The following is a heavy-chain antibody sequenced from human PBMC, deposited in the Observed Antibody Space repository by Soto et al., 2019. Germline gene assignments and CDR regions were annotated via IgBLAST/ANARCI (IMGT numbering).Heavy chain of an antibody. J-gene: IGHJ6*02. CDR1: GGSISSSIYY. Sequence: SETLSLTCTVSGGSISSSIYYWGWIRQPPGKGLEWIGSIYYSGSTYYNPSLKSRVTISVDTSKNQVSLKLSSVTAADTAVYYCARHRRPFCTNGVCYNRNVGYYYYYGMDVWGQGTTVTVSS. CDR2: IYYSGST. V-gene: IGHV4-39*01. D-gene: IGHD2-8*01. CDR3: ARHRRPFCTNGVCYNRNVGYYYYYGMDV.